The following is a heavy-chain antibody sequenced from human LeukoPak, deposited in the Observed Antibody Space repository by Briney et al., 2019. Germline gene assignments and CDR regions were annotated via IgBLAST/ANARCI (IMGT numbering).Heavy chain of an antibody. CDR3: ASGWGPMVVSN. CDR2: IKQDESEI. J-gene: IGHJ4*02. CDR1: GFTFSNYW. V-gene: IGHV3-7*01. Sequence: GGSLRLSCAASGFTFSNYWMSWVRQPPGRGLEWVAKIKQDESEIYYVDSVKGRFTISRDNAKNSLYLQMNSLRAEDTAVYYCASGWGPMVVSNWGQGTLVTVSS. D-gene: IGHD2-8*02.